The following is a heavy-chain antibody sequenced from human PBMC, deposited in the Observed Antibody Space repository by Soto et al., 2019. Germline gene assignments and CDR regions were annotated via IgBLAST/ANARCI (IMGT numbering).Heavy chain of an antibody. J-gene: IGHJ6*02. V-gene: IGHV3-9*01. CDR2: ISWNSGSI. Sequence: GGSLILSCAASGFTFDDYAMHWVRQAPGKGLEWVPGISWNSGSIGYADSVKGRFTISRDNAKNSLYLQMNSLRAEDTALYYCAKDLKRESAGHYYYFGMDGWGQGTTVTVCS. CDR1: GFTFDDYA. CDR3: AKDLKRESAGHYYYFGMDG. D-gene: IGHD6-13*01.